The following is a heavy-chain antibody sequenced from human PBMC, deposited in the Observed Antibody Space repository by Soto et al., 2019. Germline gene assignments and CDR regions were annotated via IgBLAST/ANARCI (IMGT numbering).Heavy chain of an antibody. CDR3: AREDCSGGSCYSAAYAFDI. J-gene: IGHJ3*02. D-gene: IGHD2-15*01. Sequence: QVQLQESGPGLVKPSQTLSLTCTVSGGSISSGGYYWSWIRQHPGKGLEWIGSIYYSGSTYYNPSLKSRVTISVDTSKNQFSLKLSSVTAADTAVYYCAREDCSGGSCYSAAYAFDIWGQGTMVTVSS. CDR2: IYYSGST. V-gene: IGHV4-31*03. CDR1: GGSISSGGYY.